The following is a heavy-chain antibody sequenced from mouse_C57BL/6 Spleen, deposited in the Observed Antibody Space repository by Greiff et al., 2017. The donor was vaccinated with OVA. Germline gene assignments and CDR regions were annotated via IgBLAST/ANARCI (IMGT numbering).Heavy chain of an antibody. CDR1: GYTFTDYY. J-gene: IGHJ1*03. Sequence: VQLQQSGPELVKPGASVKISCKASGYTFTDYYMNWVKQSHGKSLEWIGDINPNNGGTIYNQKFKGKATLTVDNSSSTAYMALRSLTSEDSAVYYCECDYDRGDWYFDVWGTGTTVTVSS. V-gene: IGHV1-26*01. CDR3: ECDYDRGDWYFDV. CDR2: INPNNGGT. D-gene: IGHD2-4*01.